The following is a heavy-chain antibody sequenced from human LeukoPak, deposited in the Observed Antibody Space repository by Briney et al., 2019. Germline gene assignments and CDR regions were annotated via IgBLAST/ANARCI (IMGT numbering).Heavy chain of an antibody. Sequence: GRSLRLSCAASGFTFSSYAMHWVRQAPGKGLEWVALIGSDGNKKYYADSVKGRFTISRDNSNNTLYLQMNSLRAEDTAVYYCARGGYSSSWKDYWGQGTLVTVSS. CDR2: IGSDGNKK. CDR3: ARGGYSSSWKDY. D-gene: IGHD6-13*01. CDR1: GFTFSSYA. V-gene: IGHV3-33*01. J-gene: IGHJ4*02.